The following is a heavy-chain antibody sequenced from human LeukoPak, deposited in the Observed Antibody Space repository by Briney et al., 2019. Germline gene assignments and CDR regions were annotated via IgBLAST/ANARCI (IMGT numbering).Heavy chain of an antibody. Sequence: GGCPRLSCAASGFTFSSYWMSWVRQAPGKGLEWVANIKQDGSEKYYVDSVKGRFTISRDNAKNSLYLQMNSLRAEDTAVYYCARDQRYCSSSSCPCEPFDYWGPGTLGAVAS. CDR3: ARDQRYCSSSSCPCEPFDY. V-gene: IGHV3-7*05. D-gene: IGHD2-2*01. CDR2: IKQDGSEK. CDR1: GFTFSSYW. J-gene: IGHJ4*02.